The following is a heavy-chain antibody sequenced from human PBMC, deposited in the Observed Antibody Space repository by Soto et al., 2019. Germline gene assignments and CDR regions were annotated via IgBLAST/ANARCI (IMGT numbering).Heavy chain of an antibody. D-gene: IGHD6-13*01. CDR1: GGSFSGYY. Sequence: PSETLSLTCAVYGGSFSGYYWSWIRQPPGKGLEWIGEINHSGSTNYNPSLKSRVTISVDTSKNQFSLKLSSVTAADTAVYYCARSFIAAAGPIYYWGQGTLVTVSS. V-gene: IGHV4-34*01. CDR2: INHSGST. J-gene: IGHJ4*02. CDR3: ARSFIAAAGPIYY.